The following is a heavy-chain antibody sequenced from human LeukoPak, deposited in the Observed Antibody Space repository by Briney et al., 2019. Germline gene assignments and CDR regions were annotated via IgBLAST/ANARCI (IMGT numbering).Heavy chain of an antibody. CDR2: INHGGST. CDR1: GGSFSGYS. V-gene: IGHV4-34*01. Sequence: SETLSLTCAVYGGSFSGYSWSCIRQPPGKGLEWIGEINHGGSTNYNPSLKSRVTISVDTSKNQFSLKLSSVTAADTAVYYCARHHWVLPVLNTFGGVIVLGAFDIWGQGTMVTVSS. D-gene: IGHD3-16*02. CDR3: ARHHWVLPVLNTFGGVIVLGAFDI. J-gene: IGHJ3*02.